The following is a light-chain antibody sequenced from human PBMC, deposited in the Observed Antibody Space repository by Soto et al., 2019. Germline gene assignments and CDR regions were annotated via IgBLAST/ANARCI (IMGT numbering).Light chain of an antibody. V-gene: IGKV1-9*01. CDR3: QQLYRYPIT. CDR1: QGIYNY. J-gene: IGKJ5*01. CDR2: TAS. Sequence: DIQLTQSPSFLSASVGDRVTMTCRASQGIYNYLVWYQQIPGKAPKLLIYTASTLQSGVPSRFSGSGSGTEFTLTISSLQPEDFATYYCQQLYRYPITFGQGTRLEIK.